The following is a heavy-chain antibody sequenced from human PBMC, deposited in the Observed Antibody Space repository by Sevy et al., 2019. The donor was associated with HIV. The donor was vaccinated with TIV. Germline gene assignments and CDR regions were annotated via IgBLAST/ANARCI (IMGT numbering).Heavy chain of an antibody. CDR3: ARPTPRTAPSSAALFDS. D-gene: IGHD1-26*01. CDR1: GFTFSSFA. CDR2: INGHGGST. V-gene: IGHV3-23*01. J-gene: IGHJ4*01. Sequence: GGSLRLSCAASGFASGFTFSSFAMSWVRQLPGKGLEWVSTINGHGGSTYYADSVKGRFTLSRDNSNNALFLQMDSLTPEDTALYYCARPTPRTAPSSAALFDSWGHGTLVTVSS.